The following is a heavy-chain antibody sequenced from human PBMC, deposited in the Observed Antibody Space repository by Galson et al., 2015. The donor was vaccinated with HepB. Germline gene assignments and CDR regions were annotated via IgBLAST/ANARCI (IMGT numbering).Heavy chain of an antibody. J-gene: IGHJ3*02. CDR3: ASGYSSGPHAFDI. CDR2: IYYSGST. V-gene: IGHV4-59*01. Sequence: QVQLQESGPGLVKPSETLSLTCTVSGGSISSYYWSWIRQPPGKGLEWIGYIYYSGSTNYNPSLKSRVTISVDTSKNQFSLKLTSVTAADTAVYYCASGYSSGPHAFDIWGQGTMVTVSS. CDR1: GGSISSYY. D-gene: IGHD6-19*01.